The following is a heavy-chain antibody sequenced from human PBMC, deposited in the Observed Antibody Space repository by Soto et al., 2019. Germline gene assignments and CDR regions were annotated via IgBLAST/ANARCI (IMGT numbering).Heavy chain of an antibody. Sequence: GSLRLSCAASGFTVSSNYMSWVRQAPGKGLEWVSVIYSGGSTYYADSVKGRFTISRDNSKNTLYLQMNSLRAEDTAVYYCARGEDYYGSGSYGYYYSYMDVWGKGTTVTVSS. CDR2: IYSGGST. D-gene: IGHD3-10*01. J-gene: IGHJ6*03. CDR3: ARGEDYYGSGSYGYYYSYMDV. V-gene: IGHV3-66*01. CDR1: GFTVSSNY.